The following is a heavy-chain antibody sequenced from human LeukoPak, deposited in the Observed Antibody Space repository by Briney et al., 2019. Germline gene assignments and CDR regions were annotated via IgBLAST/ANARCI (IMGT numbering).Heavy chain of an antibody. J-gene: IGHJ4*02. CDR2: IKQDGSEQ. D-gene: IGHD3-22*01. CDR3: ARTWGYSGSSGYYSDY. V-gene: IGHV3-7*01. Sequence: PGGSLRLSCAASGFTFTTYWMGWVRQAPGKGLEWVANIKQDGSEQYYVDSVKGRFTISRDNAKNSLYLQIDSLRAEDMAVYYCARTWGYSGSSGYYSDYWGQGTLVTVSS. CDR1: GFTFTTYW.